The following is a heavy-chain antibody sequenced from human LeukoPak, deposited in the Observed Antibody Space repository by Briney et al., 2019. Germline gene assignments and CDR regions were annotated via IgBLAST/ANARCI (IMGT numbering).Heavy chain of an antibody. J-gene: IGHJ4*02. CDR3: ARTYDILTGHFDY. Sequence: PGGSLRLSCAASGFTFSSYAMHWVRQAPGKGLEWVAVISYDGSNKYYADSVKGRFTISRDSSKNTLYLQMNSLRAEDTAVYYCARTYDILTGHFDYWGQGTLVTVSS. CDR1: GFTFSSYA. CDR2: ISYDGSNK. V-gene: IGHV3-30-3*01. D-gene: IGHD3-9*01.